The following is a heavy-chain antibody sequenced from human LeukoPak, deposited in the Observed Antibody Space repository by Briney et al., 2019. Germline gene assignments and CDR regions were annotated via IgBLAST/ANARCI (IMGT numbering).Heavy chain of an antibody. CDR3: ARSDYYYGSGRSHRY. CDR2: IYYSGST. D-gene: IGHD3-10*01. CDR1: GGSISSSSYY. J-gene: IGHJ4*02. Sequence: PSETLSLTCTVSGGSISSSSYYWGWIRQPPGKGLEWIGSIYYSGSTNYNPSLKSRVTISVDTSKNQFSLKLSSVTAADTAVYYCARSDYYYGSGRSHRYWGQGTLVTVSS. V-gene: IGHV4-39*07.